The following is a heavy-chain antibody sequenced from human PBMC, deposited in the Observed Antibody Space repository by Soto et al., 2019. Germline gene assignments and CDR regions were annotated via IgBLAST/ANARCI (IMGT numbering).Heavy chain of an antibody. J-gene: IGHJ4*02. CDR1: GYNFNQYY. CDR3: AGRCDGTNCLGHFDY. Sequence: QVQLVQSGPEVRKPGASVRLSCATSGYNFNQYYIHWVRQAPGQGLEWMGIINLRGGTTEYAHKFRGRVTVTGDTSTRTAYMELSSLRSEDTAVYYCAGRCDGTNCLGHFDYWGQGTLVTVSS. D-gene: IGHD2-2*01. CDR2: INLRGGTT. V-gene: IGHV1-46*02.